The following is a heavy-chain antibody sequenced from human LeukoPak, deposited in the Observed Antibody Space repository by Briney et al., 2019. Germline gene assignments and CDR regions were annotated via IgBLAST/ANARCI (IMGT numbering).Heavy chain of an antibody. CDR3: ARGYSSSWYYHSGLVD. D-gene: IGHD6-13*01. CDR2: INHSGST. J-gene: IGHJ4*02. Sequence: SETLSLTCAVYGGSFSGYYWSWIRQPPGKGLEWIGEINHSGSTNYNPSLKSRVTISVDTSKNQFSLKLSSVTAADTAVYYCARGYSSSWYYHSGLVDWGQGTLVTVSS. CDR1: GGSFSGYY. V-gene: IGHV4-34*01.